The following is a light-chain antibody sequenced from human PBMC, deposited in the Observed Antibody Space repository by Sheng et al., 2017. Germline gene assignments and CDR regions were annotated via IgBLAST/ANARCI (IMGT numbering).Light chain of an antibody. CDR2: GAS. CDR1: QSVSSNY. Sequence: EIVLTQSPDTLSLSPGERVTLSCRASQSVSSNYLAWYQQKPGQAPRLLIYGASSRATVIPDRFSGSGSGTDFTLTISSLQAEDVAVYYCQQYYSSPLTFGGGTKVEIK. J-gene: IGKJ4*01. CDR3: QQYYSSPLT. V-gene: IGKV3-20*01.